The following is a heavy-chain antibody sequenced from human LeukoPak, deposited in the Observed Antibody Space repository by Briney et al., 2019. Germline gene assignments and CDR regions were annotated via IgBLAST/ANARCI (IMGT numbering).Heavy chain of an antibody. CDR3: ARDFLGYCSGGSCYAGTFEI. D-gene: IGHD2-15*01. CDR1: GLTFSSYG. Sequence: SGGSLRLSCAASGLTFSSYGMHWVRQAPGKGLEWVAVIWYDGSNKYYADSVKGRFTISRDNSKNTLYVQMNSLRAEDTALYYCARDFLGYCSGGSCYAGTFEIWGQGTMVTVSS. CDR2: IWYDGSNK. V-gene: IGHV3-33*08. J-gene: IGHJ3*02.